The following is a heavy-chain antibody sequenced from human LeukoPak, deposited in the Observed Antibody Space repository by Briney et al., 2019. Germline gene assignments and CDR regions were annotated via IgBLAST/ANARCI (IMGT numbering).Heavy chain of an antibody. CDR3: ARVSLVRGAPDYYLDY. J-gene: IGHJ4*02. CDR1: GGSISSGDYY. Sequence: SETLSLTCTVSGGSISSGDYYWSWIRQPPGKGLEWIGYIYYSGSTYYNPSLKSRVTISVDTSKNQFSLKLSSVTAADTAVYYCARVSLVRGAPDYYLDYWGQGTLVTVSS. D-gene: IGHD3-10*01. V-gene: IGHV4-30-4*01. CDR2: IYYSGST.